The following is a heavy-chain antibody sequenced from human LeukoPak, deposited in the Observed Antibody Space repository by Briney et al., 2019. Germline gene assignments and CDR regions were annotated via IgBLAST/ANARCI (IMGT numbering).Heavy chain of an antibody. CDR1: GYTFTGYY. J-gene: IGHJ4*02. Sequence: ASVKVSCKASGYTFTGYYMHWVRQAPGRGLEWMGWINPNSGGTNYAQKFQGRVTMTRDASISTAYMELSRLRSDDTAVYYCARLDIVLMVYGPSFDYWGQGTLVTVSS. CDR2: INPNSGGT. CDR3: ARLDIVLMVYGPSFDY. D-gene: IGHD2-8*01. V-gene: IGHV1-2*02.